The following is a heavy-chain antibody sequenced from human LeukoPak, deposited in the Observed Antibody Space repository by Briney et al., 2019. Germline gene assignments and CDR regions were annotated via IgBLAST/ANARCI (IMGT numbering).Heavy chain of an antibody. Sequence: GGSLRLSCAASGFTFSSHWMHWVRQAPGKGLVWVSRIRSDGSSTSYADSVKGRFTTSRDNAKNTLYLQMNSLRAEDTAVYYCARELASGDWGQGTLVTVSS. CDR2: IRSDGSST. V-gene: IGHV3-74*01. J-gene: IGHJ4*02. D-gene: IGHD6-13*01. CDR1: GFTFSSHW. CDR3: ARELASGD.